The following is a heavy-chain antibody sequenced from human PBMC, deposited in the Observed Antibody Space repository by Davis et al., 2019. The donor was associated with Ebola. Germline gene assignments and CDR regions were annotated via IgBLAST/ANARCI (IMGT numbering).Heavy chain of an antibody. CDR2: IYYTGK. CDR3: ARSTVSTFTNDAFDI. CDR1: GGSISSGGYY. J-gene: IGHJ3*02. D-gene: IGHD4-11*01. Sequence: SLTCTVSGGSISSGGYYWSWIRQHPGKGLEWIAYIYYTGKYYTPSLKSRLTISVDTSKNQFSLILSSVTAADTAVYFCARSTVSTFTNDAFDIWGPGTVVTVSS. V-gene: IGHV4-31*03.